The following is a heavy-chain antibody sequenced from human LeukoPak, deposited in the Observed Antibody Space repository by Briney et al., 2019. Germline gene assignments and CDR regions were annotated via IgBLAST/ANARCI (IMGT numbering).Heavy chain of an antibody. CDR1: GGSISSGDYY. D-gene: IGHD4-17*01. J-gene: IGHJ2*01. CDR3: ASSPYGPWYFDL. CDR2: IYYSGST. Sequence: SETLSLTCTVSGGSISSGDYYWSWIRQPPGKGLEWIGYIYYSGSTYYNPSLKSRVTISVDTSKNQFSLKLSSVTAADTAVYYCASSPYGPWYFDLWGRGTLVTISS. V-gene: IGHV4-30-4*01.